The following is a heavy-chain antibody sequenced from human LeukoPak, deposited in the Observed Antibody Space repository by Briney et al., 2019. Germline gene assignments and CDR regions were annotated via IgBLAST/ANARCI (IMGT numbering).Heavy chain of an antibody. Sequence: PSETLSLTCTVSGGSVSSGSYYWSWIRQPPGKGPEWIGRIYTSGSTNYNPSLKSRVTMSVDTSKNQFSLKLNSVTAADTAVYYCARATGYGDWVWFGPWGQGALVTVSS. V-gene: IGHV4-61*01. D-gene: IGHD4-17*01. J-gene: IGHJ5*02. CDR3: ARATGYGDWVWFGP. CDR2: IYTSGST. CDR1: GGSVSSGSYY.